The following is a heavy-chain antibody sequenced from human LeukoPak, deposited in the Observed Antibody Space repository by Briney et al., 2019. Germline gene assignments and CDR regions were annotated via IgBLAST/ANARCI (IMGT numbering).Heavy chain of an antibody. CDR2: IYSGGST. V-gene: IGHV3-66*01. Sequence: PGGSLRLTCTASGFTVSSNYMSWVRQAPGKGLEWVSVIYSGGSTYYADSVKGRFTISRDNSKNTLYLQMNSLRAEDTAVYYCARDRGAYFDYWGQGTLVTVSS. J-gene: IGHJ4*02. D-gene: IGHD5-24*01. CDR3: ARDRGAYFDY. CDR1: GFTVSSNY.